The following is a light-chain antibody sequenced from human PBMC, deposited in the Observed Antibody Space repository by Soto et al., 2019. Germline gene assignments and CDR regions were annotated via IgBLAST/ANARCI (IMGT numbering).Light chain of an antibody. CDR1: QSVSSSY. J-gene: IGKJ3*01. Sequence: VLTQSPGTLSLSPGERATLSCRASQSVSSSYLAWYQQKPGQAPRLLIYGASSRATGIPDRFSGSGSGTDFALTISRLEPEDFAVYYCQQYGSSPFTFGPGTKVDIK. CDR2: GAS. V-gene: IGKV3-20*01. CDR3: QQYGSSPFT.